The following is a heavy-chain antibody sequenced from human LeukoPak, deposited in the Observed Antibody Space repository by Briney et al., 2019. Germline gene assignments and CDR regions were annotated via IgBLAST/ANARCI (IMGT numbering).Heavy chain of an antibody. J-gene: IGHJ6*02. D-gene: IGHD3-10*01. V-gene: IGHV3-48*02. CDR1: GFTFSRYG. Sequence: PGGSLRLSCAASGFTFSRYGIHWVRQAPGKGLEWVSYIINSGGTVYYTDSVQGRFTISRDNARNSLFLQMNSLRDEDTAVYYCARVGRGVFGMDVWGQGTTVTVSS. CDR3: ARVGRGVFGMDV. CDR2: IINSGGTV.